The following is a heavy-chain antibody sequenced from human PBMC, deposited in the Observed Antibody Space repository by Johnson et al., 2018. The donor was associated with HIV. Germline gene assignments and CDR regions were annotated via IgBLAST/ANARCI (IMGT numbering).Heavy chain of an antibody. CDR3: AKVLAVAGTGAFDI. Sequence: MQLVESGGGLIQPGGSLRLSCAASGFTVSSNYMSWVRQAPGKGLEWVANIRQDGTEKFYADSVKGRFTISRDNAMNSLYLQMNTVRAEDTAVYYCAKVLAVAGTGAFDIWGQGTMVTVSS. D-gene: IGHD6-19*01. CDR1: GFTVSSNY. V-gene: IGHV3-7*01. J-gene: IGHJ3*02. CDR2: IRQDGTEK.